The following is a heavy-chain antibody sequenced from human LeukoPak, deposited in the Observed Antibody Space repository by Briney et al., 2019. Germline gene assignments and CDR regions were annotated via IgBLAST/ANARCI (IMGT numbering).Heavy chain of an antibody. Sequence: GGSLRLSCAASGFTFSNYWMNWVRQAPGKGLEWVANIKQDGSEKYYVDSVKGRFTISRDNAKNSLYLQMNSRRAEDTAVYYCARGARYYYYGMDVWGQGTTVTVSS. CDR3: ARGARYYYYGMDV. J-gene: IGHJ6*02. D-gene: IGHD6-6*01. CDR1: GFTFSNYW. CDR2: IKQDGSEK. V-gene: IGHV3-7*01.